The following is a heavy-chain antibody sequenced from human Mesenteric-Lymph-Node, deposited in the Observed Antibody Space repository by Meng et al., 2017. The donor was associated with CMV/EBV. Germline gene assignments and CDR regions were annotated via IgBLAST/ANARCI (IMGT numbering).Heavy chain of an antibody. J-gene: IGHJ4*02. V-gene: IGHV1-2*02. CDR1: GYTFTGYY. CDR2: INPNSGGT. CDR3: ARGGQYDFWRGYGSDY. D-gene: IGHD3-3*01. Sequence: ASVKVSCKTSGYTFTGYYMHWVRQAPGQGLEWMGWINPNSGGTNYAQKFQGRVTMTRDTSITTAYMELSRLRSDDTAVYYCARGGQYDFWRGYGSDYWGQGTLVTVSS.